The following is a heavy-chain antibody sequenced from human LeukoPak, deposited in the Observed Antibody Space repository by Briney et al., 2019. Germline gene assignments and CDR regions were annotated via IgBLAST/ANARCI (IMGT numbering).Heavy chain of an antibody. J-gene: IGHJ4*02. CDR3: AKEGVAVAQGYFDY. CDR1: GFTFSSYS. Sequence: GGSLRLSCAASGFTFSSYSMNWVRQAPGKGLEWVSYISSSSSTIYYADSVKGRFTISRDNAKNSLYLQMNSLRAEDTAVYYCAKEGVAVAQGYFDYWGQGTLVTVSS. CDR2: ISSSSSTI. D-gene: IGHD6-19*01. V-gene: IGHV3-48*04.